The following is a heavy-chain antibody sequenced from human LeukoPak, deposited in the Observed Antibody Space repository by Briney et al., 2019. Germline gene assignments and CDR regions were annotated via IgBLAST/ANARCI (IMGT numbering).Heavy chain of an antibody. Sequence: PGGSLRLSCAASGFTVSSNYMSWVRQAPGKGLEWVSVIYSGGSTYYADSVKGRFTISRDNSKNTLYLQMNSLRAEDTAVYYCARERIMITFGLRWFDPWGQGTLVTVSS. D-gene: IGHD3-16*01. CDR3: ARERIMITFGLRWFDP. CDR1: GFTVSSNY. V-gene: IGHV3-53*01. CDR2: IYSGGST. J-gene: IGHJ5*02.